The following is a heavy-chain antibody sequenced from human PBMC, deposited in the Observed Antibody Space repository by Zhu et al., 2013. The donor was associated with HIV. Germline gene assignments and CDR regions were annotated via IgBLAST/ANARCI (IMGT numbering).Heavy chain of an antibody. CDR2: IIPILGIA. V-gene: IGHV1-69*02. Sequence: QVQLVQSGAEVKKPGSSVKVSCKASVGTFSSYTISWVRQAPGQGLEWMGRIIPILGIANYAQKFQGRVTITADKSTSTAYMELSSLRSEDTAVYYCARGADSGYDWYYYYYGMDVWGQGP. CDR1: VGTFSSYT. D-gene: IGHD5-12*01. J-gene: IGHJ6*02. CDR3: ARGADSGYDWYYYYYGMDV.